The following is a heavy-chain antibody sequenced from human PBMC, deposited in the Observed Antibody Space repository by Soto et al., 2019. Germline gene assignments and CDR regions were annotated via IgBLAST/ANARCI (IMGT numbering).Heavy chain of an antibody. V-gene: IGHV1-3*01. J-gene: IGHJ3*02. D-gene: IGHD4-17*01. CDR3: ARTYGALPPHAFDI. Sequence: ASVKVSCKASGYIFTNYAMHWVRQAPGQRLEWMGWINAANGNTKYSQKFQGRVTMTTDTSASTAYMELSSLRSEDTAVYYCARTYGALPPHAFDIWGQGTMVTVSS. CDR2: INAANGNT. CDR1: GYIFTNYA.